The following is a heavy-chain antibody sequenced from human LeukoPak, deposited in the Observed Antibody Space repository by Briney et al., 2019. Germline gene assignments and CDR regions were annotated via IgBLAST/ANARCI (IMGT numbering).Heavy chain of an antibody. CDR1: GGSFSGYY. J-gene: IGHJ4*02. D-gene: IGHD3-9*01. Sequence: SETLSLTCAVYGGSFSGYYWSWIRQPPGKGLEWIGEINHSGSTNYNPSLKSRVTISVDTSKNQFSLKLSSVTAADTAVYYRARHDILTGYYSYWGQGTLVTVSS. V-gene: IGHV4-34*01. CDR2: INHSGST. CDR3: ARHDILTGYYSY.